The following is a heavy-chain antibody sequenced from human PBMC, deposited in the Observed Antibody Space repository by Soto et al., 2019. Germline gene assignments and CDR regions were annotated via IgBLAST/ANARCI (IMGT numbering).Heavy chain of an antibody. Sequence: SVKVSCKASGFTFTSSAVQWVRQARGQRLEWIGWIVVGSGNTNYAQKFQERVTITRDMSTSTAYMELSSLRSEDTAVYYCAAVYPYYHILTPPQFDPWGQGTLVTVSS. J-gene: IGHJ5*02. V-gene: IGHV1-58*01. CDR2: IVVGSGNT. CDR1: GFTFTSSA. D-gene: IGHD3-9*01. CDR3: AAVYPYYHILTPPQFDP.